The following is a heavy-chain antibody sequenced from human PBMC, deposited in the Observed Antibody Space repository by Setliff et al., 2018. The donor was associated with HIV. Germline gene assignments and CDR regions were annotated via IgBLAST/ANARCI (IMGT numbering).Heavy chain of an antibody. CDR1: GYTFTDYY. CDR2: IYPNTGGT. J-gene: IGHJ4*02. D-gene: IGHD6-13*01. V-gene: IGHV1-2*02. Sequence: ASVKVSCKASGYTFTDYYIHWVRQAPGQGLEWMGWIYPNTGGTNYAQKFQGRVTMTRDTSISTAYMELSRLRSDDTAIFYCARGRMAAAGRFIPRALDYWGQGTLVTVSS. CDR3: ARGRMAAAGRFIPRALDY.